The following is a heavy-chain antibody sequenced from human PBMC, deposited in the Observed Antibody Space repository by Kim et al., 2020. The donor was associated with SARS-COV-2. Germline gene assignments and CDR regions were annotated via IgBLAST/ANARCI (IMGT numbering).Heavy chain of an antibody. Sequence: NYSPSLKRRVTMSVDTSNNQFSLNLTSVTAAYTAVYYCAREGGSRSTHLDYWGQGTLVTVSS. J-gene: IGHJ4*02. D-gene: IGHD2-2*01. CDR3: AREGGSRSTHLDY. V-gene: IGHV4-4*07.